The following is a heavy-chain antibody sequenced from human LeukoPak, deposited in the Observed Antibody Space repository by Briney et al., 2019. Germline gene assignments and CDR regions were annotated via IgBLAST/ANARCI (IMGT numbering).Heavy chain of an antibody. CDR3: ARVYSIRSFDY. CDR2: INPNSGDT. D-gene: IGHD2-15*01. V-gene: IGHV1-2*02. CDR1: GFTFTSSA. J-gene: IGHJ4*02. Sequence: ASVKVSFKASGFTFTSSAMHWVRQAPGQGLEWMGWINPNSGDTNYAQKFQGRVTMTRDTSINTAYMELTRLTSDDTAVYYCARVYSIRSFDYWGQGTLVTVSS.